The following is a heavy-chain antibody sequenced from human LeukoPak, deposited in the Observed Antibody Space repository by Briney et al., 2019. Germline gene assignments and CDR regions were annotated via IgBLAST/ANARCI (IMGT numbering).Heavy chain of an antibody. D-gene: IGHD2-15*01. CDR1: GGSISSYY. CDR2: IYYSGST. CDR3: ARGYCSGASCYHLDY. Sequence: PSETLSLTCTVSGGSISSYYWSWIRQPPGKGLEWIGYIYYSGSTNYNPSLKSRVTISGDTSKNQFSLNLSSVTAADTAVYYCARGYCSGASCYHLDYWGQGTLVTVSS. J-gene: IGHJ4*02. V-gene: IGHV4-59*01.